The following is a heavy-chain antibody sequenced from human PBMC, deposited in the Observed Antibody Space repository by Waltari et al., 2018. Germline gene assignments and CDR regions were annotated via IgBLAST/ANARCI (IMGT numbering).Heavy chain of an antibody. CDR2: IYHSGNT. CDR3: ARRAAIAATGPTFYMDV. J-gene: IGHJ6*03. CDR1: GYSIRSGYY. D-gene: IGHD6-13*01. Sequence: QVQLQESGPGLVKPSETLSLTCAVSGYSIRSGYYWGWIRPHPGKGLEWIGIIYHSGNTYYNASLKSRVTISVDTSKNQFALKVNSVTAADTAVYYCARRAAIAATGPTFYMDVWGKGTTVTVSS. V-gene: IGHV4-38-2*01.